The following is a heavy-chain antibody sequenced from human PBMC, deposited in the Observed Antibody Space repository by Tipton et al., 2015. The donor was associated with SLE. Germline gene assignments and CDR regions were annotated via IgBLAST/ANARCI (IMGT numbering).Heavy chain of an antibody. V-gene: IGHV3-48*01. J-gene: IGHJ4*02. CDR2: ITTSGSPV. CDR1: GFTFSTYT. Sequence: SLRLSCSASGFTFSTYTMNWVRQAPGMGLEWVSYITTSGSPVYYADSVKGRFTISRDNSKNTLYLQMNSLRAEDTALYYCAKEGLFGSYIDYWGQGTLVTVSS. D-gene: IGHD3-3*01. CDR3: AKEGLFGSYIDY.